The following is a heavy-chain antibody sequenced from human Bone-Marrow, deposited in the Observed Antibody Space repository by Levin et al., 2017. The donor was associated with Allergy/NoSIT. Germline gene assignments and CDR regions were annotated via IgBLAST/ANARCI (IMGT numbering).Heavy chain of an antibody. J-gene: IGHJ4*02. CDR2: IWYDGSNK. Sequence: LSLTCAASGFTFSSYPMHWVRQAPGKGLDWVAVIWYDGSNKHYADSVKGRFTISRDNSKNTLYLQMNSLRVEDTAVYYCVRDFYNFWNSERVEDIWGQGTLVSVSS. CDR1: GFTFSSYP. CDR3: VRDFYNFWNSERVEDI. V-gene: IGHV3-33*01. D-gene: IGHD3-3*01.